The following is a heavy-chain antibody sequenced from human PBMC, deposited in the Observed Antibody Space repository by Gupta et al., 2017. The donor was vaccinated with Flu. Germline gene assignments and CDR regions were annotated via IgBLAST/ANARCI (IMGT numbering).Heavy chain of an antibody. D-gene: IGHD3-16*01. CDR3: WREGGDRN. CDR2: INTKTGTP. Sequence: MNWVRQAPGQWLERMGWINTKTGTPTYAQGFTGRFDFSLDTSVNTAYLQISGLRVEDTAVYYCWREGGDRNWGQGTLVTVSS. J-gene: IGHJ4*02. V-gene: IGHV7-4-1*02.